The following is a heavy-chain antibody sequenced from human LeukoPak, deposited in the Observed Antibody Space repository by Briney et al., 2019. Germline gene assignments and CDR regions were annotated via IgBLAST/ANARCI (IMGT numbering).Heavy chain of an antibody. J-gene: IGHJ3*02. Sequence: ASVKVSCKASGYTFTSYGISWVRQAPGQGLEWMGWISAYNGNTNYAQKLQGRVTMTTDTSTSTAYMELRSLRPDDTAVYYCARVEVGATSGAFDIWGQGTMVTVSS. V-gene: IGHV1-18*01. CDR1: GYTFTSYG. D-gene: IGHD1-26*01. CDR3: ARVEVGATSGAFDI. CDR2: ISAYNGNT.